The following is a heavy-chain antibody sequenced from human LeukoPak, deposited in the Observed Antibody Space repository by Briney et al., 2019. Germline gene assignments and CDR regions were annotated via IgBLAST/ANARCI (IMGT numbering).Heavy chain of an antibody. V-gene: IGHV3-11*06. CDR2: ISSSSSYT. D-gene: IGHD1-14*01. CDR3: ARGGSRKWFDP. Sequence: GASLRLSCAASGFNVSDYYMSWIRQAPGKGLEWVSYISSSSSYTNYADSVKGRFTISRDNAKNSLYLQMNSLRAEDTAVYYCARGGSRKWFDPWGQGTLVTVSS. J-gene: IGHJ5*02. CDR1: GFNVSDYY.